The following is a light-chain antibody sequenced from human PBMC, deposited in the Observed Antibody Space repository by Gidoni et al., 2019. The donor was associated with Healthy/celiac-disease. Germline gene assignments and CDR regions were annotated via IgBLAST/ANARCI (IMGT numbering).Light chain of an antibody. V-gene: IGLV3-25*03. J-gene: IGLJ3*02. Sequence: SYELTQPPSGSVSPGQTARITCSGDALPKQYAYWYQQKPGQAPVLVIYKDSERPSGIPERFSGSSSGTTVTLTISGVQAEDEADYYCQSADSSGIYWVFGGGTKLTVL. CDR2: KDS. CDR3: QSADSSGIYWV. CDR1: ALPKQY.